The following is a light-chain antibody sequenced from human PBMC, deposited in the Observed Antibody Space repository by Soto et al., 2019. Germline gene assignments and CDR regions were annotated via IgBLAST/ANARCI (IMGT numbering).Light chain of an antibody. CDR1: QSISSW. J-gene: IGKJ1*01. Sequence: DIQMTQSPSTLSASVGDRVTITCRASQSISSWLAWYQQKPGKAPKLLIYDASSLESGVPSRFSGSGSGTEFTLTISSLQPDDFATYYRQQYNSYPWTFGQGNKVEIK. V-gene: IGKV1-5*01. CDR2: DAS. CDR3: QQYNSYPWT.